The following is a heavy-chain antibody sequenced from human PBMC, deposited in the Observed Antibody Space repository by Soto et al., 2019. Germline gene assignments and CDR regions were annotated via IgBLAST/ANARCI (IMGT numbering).Heavy chain of an antibody. J-gene: IGHJ4*02. CDR1: GFTFSSYI. V-gene: IGHV3-21*01. CDR3: ARAGTYGDYVGYY. D-gene: IGHD4-17*01. CDR2: ISSSSSYI. Sequence: GGSLRLSCAASGFTFSSYIMNWVRQAPGKGLEWVSSISSSSSYIYYADSVKGRFTISRDNAKNSLYLQMNSLRAEDTAVYYCARAGTYGDYVGYYWGQGTLVTVSS.